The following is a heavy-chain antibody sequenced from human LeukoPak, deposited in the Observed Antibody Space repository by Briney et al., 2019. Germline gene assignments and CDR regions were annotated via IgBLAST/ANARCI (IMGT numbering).Heavy chain of an antibody. V-gene: IGHV3-7*05. J-gene: IGHJ5*02. D-gene: IGHD2-15*01. CDR3: ARDVGRFCTRGSCFSDA. CDR1: GFPFNTYW. Sequence: PGGSLRLSCAGSGFPFNTYWISWIRQGPGKGLQWLGNIKEDGSETYYVGSLKGRLTISRDTAKNSSCLEMSSLGVEDTAVYYCARDVGRFCTRGSCFSDAWGQGTLVTVSS. CDR2: IKEDGSET.